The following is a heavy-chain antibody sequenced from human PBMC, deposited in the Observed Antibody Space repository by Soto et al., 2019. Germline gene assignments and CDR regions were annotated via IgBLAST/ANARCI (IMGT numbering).Heavy chain of an antibody. J-gene: IGHJ6*03. V-gene: IGHV4-34*01. D-gene: IGHD3-3*01. CDR3: ARGKTTIFGVVTEKDYYYYYYMDV. Sequence: SATLSRTCAVYGGYVCRFYWRSIRQQPGKGLEWIGEINHSGSTNYNPSLKSRVTISVDTSKNQFSLKLSSVTAADTAVYYCARGKTTIFGVVTEKDYYYYYYMDVWGKGTTVTVSS. CDR1: GGYVCRFY. CDR2: INHSGST.